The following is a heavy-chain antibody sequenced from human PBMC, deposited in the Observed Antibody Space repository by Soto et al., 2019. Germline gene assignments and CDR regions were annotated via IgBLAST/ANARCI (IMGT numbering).Heavy chain of an antibody. D-gene: IGHD2-8*02. J-gene: IGHJ3*02. Sequence: GGSLRLSCAASGFTFSSYGMHWVRQAPGKGLEWVAVIWYDGSNKYYADSVKGRFTISRDNSKNTVFLQMNSLTAGDTAVYYCAKATATGGGAFDICGQGAMVTVSS. CDR3: AKATATGGGAFDI. V-gene: IGHV3-33*06. CDR2: IWYDGSNK. CDR1: GFTFSSYG.